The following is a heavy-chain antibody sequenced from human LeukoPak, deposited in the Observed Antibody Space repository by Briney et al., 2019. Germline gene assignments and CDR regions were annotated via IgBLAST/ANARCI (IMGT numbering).Heavy chain of an antibody. CDR3: ARDKVAAAFNWFDP. Sequence: SVKVSCKASGGTFSSYGISWVRQAPGQGLEWMGRIIPILGIANYAQKFQGRVTITADKSTSTAYMELSSLRSEDTAVYYCARDKVAAAFNWFDPWGQGTLVTVSS. J-gene: IGHJ5*02. V-gene: IGHV1-69*04. CDR2: IIPILGIA. D-gene: IGHD6-13*01. CDR1: GGTFSSYG.